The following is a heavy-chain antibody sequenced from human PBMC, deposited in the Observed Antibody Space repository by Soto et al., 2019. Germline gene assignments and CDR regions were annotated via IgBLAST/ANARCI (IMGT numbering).Heavy chain of an antibody. CDR3: AKDDPEVRGSGNY. J-gene: IGHJ4*02. CDR2: ISNRGGST. Sequence: EVQLLESGGGLVQPGGSLRLSFAASGFTFSSYAMGWVRQAPGKGLVWVSGISNRGGSTDYTDSVKGRFTIARDNSKDTLYLQMNSLRAEDTAVYYCAKDDPEVRGSGNYWGQGTLVTVSS. D-gene: IGHD3-10*01. V-gene: IGHV3-23*01. CDR1: GFTFSSYA.